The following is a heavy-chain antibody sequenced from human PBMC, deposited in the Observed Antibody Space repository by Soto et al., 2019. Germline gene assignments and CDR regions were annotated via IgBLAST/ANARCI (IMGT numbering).Heavy chain of an antibody. V-gene: IGHV1-46*01. CDR1: GYTFTSYY. D-gene: IGHD3-10*01. J-gene: IGHJ6*02. CDR2: INPSDGST. CDR3: ARFNPASITLFYGTDV. Sequence: SVKFSCKASGYTFTSYYMHWVRQAPGEGLEWMGIINPSDGSTSYAQKFQGRVTMTRDTSTSTVYMEVSSLRSEEAAVYYCARFNPASITLFYGTDVWAQGTTVHVSS.